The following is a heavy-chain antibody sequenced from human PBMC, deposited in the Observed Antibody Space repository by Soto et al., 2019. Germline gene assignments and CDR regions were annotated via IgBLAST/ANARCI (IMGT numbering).Heavy chain of an antibody. V-gene: IGHV1-2*04. J-gene: IGHJ6*02. D-gene: IGHD1-1*01. CDR1: GYTFTGYY. CDR2: INPNSGGT. Sequence: ASVKVSCKASGYTFTGYYMHWVRQAPGQGLEWMGWINPNSGGTNYAQKFQGWVTMTRDTSISTAYMELSRLRSDDTAAYYCARDRFSWNDAGGSNYYYGMGVWGQGTTVTVSS. CDR3: ARDRFSWNDAGGSNYYYGMGV.